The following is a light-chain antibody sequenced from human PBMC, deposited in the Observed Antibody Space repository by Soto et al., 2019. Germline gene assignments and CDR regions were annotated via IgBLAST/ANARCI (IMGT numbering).Light chain of an antibody. CDR3: SSFSSSTPLYV. J-gene: IGLJ1*01. Sequence: QSALTQPASVSGSPGQSITIFCTGTSSDVGGYKYVSWYQHHANKAPKLMIYEVSNRPSGVSNRFSGSKSGNTASLTIYGLQAEDEADYYCSSFSSSTPLYVFGTGTKV. CDR1: SSDVGGYKY. V-gene: IGLV2-14*01. CDR2: EVS.